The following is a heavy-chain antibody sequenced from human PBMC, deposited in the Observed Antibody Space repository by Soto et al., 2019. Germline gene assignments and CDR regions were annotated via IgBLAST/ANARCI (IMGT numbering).Heavy chain of an antibody. CDR1: GFTFSSYA. CDR3: AKDTIAVAAYYYYYGMDV. Sequence: HPGGSLRLSCAASGFTFSSYAMSWVRQAPGKGLEWVSGINGSGGSTYYADSVKGLFTISRDNSKNTLYLQMNSLRAEDTAVYYCAKDTIAVAAYYYYYGMDVWGQGTTVTVSS. V-gene: IGHV3-23*01. CDR2: INGSGGST. D-gene: IGHD6-19*01. J-gene: IGHJ6*02.